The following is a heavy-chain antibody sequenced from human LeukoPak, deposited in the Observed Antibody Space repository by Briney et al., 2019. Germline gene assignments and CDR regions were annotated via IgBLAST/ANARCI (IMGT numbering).Heavy chain of an antibody. CDR3: ARAYSGFSSRGFDY. Sequence: PGMSLRLSCAASGFTFNSYGMHWFRQAPGKGLEGLADIWYDGSNKYYADSVKGRFTISRDTSKNTVSLQMTGLRADDTAVYYCARAYSGFSSRGFDYWGQGTLVSVSS. V-gene: IGHV3-33*01. CDR1: GFTFNSYG. J-gene: IGHJ4*02. D-gene: IGHD5-12*01. CDR2: IWYDGSNK.